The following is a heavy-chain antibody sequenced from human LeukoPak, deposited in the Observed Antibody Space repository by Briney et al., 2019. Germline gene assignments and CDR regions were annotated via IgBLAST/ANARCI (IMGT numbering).Heavy chain of an antibody. D-gene: IGHD3-10*01. CDR3: ARDRGETYGSGTGYMDV. Sequence: PGGSLRLSCAASGFTVSSNYMSWVRQAPGKGLEWVSVIYSGGSTYYADSAKGRFTISRDNFKNTLYLQMNSLRAEDTAVYYCARDRGETYGSGTGYMDVWGTGTPVTIS. V-gene: IGHV3-66*01. CDR2: IYSGGST. J-gene: IGHJ6*03. CDR1: GFTVSSNY.